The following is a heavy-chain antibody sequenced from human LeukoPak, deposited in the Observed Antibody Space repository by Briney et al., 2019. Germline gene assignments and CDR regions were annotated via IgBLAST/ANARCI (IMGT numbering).Heavy chain of an antibody. V-gene: IGHV3-64*01. Sequence: SGGSLRLSCAASGFTFSTYAMHWVRQAPGKGLEYVSAISDDGSGTYYVNSVKGRFTISRDNSRNTLYLQMGSLRFEDMAVYFCARRYCTSSGCSAFDSWGQGTLVTVSS. CDR3: ARRYCTSSGCSAFDS. J-gene: IGHJ4*02. CDR2: ISDDGSGT. D-gene: IGHD2-8*01. CDR1: GFTFSTYA.